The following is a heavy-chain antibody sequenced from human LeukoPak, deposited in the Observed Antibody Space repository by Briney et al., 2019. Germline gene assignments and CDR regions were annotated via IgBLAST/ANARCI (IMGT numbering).Heavy chain of an antibody. D-gene: IGHD3-9*01. J-gene: IGHJ4*02. Sequence: GGSLRLSCAASGFTFSDYDMHWIRQAPGKGLEWVAYISCSGSTIYYADSVKGRFTISRDNSKNSLYLQMNSLRAEDTAVYYCARESVRYFDWLSSYFDYWGQGTLVTVSS. CDR2: ISCSGSTI. CDR1: GFTFSDYD. V-gene: IGHV3-11*04. CDR3: ARESVRYFDWLSSYFDY.